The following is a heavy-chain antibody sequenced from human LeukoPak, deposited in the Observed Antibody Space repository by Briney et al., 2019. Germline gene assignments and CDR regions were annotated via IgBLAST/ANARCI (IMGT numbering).Heavy chain of an antibody. CDR3: ARDPSSVTLYFFDY. CDR2: IDANNGDT. Sequence: GASVKVSCKASGYTFRVNYIHWLRQTPGQGLEWMGWIDANNGDTKSAQKFQGRVTMSRDTSISTAYMDLSSLSPDDAAVYYCARDPSSVTLYFFDYWDQGTLVTVSS. J-gene: IGHJ4*02. V-gene: IGHV1-2*02. D-gene: IGHD4-11*01. CDR1: GYTFRVNY.